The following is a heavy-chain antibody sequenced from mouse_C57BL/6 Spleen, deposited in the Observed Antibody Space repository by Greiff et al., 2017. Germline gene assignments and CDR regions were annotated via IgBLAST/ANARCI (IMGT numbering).Heavy chain of an antibody. CDR3: ARNGNYVNYYAMDY. Sequence: QVQLQQPGAELVRPGSSVKLSCKASGYTFPSYWMHWVKQRPIQGLEWIGNIDPSDSETHYNQKFKDKATLTVDKSSSTAYMQLSSLTSEDSAVYYCARNGNYVNYYAMDYWGQGTSVTVSS. D-gene: IGHD2-1*01. V-gene: IGHV1-52*01. CDR2: IDPSDSET. CDR1: GYTFPSYW. J-gene: IGHJ4*01.